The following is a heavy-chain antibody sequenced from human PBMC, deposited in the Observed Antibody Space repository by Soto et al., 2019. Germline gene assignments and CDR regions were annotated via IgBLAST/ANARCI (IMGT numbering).Heavy chain of an antibody. V-gene: IGHV3-30*03. CDR2: ISYDGSNK. D-gene: IGHD2-21*02. J-gene: IGHJ6*02. Sequence: GGSLRLSCAASGFTFSSYGMHWVRQAPGKGLEWVAVISYDGSNKYYADSVKGRFTISRDNSKNTLYLQMNSLRAEDTAVYYCAREGDVPYYYYGMDIWGQGTTVTVSS. CDR1: GFTFSSYG. CDR3: AREGDVPYYYYGMDI.